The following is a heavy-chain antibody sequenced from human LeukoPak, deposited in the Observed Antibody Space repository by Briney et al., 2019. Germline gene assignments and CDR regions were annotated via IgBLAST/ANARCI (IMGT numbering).Heavy chain of an antibody. V-gene: IGHV1-24*01. CDR1: GYTLTELS. Sequence: ASVKVSCKVSGYTLTELSVHWVRQAPGKGLEWMGGFDPEDGETIYAQKFQGRVTMTEDTSTDTAYMELSSLRSEDTAVYYCATARGPYDSSGYYALWGQGTLVTVSS. D-gene: IGHD3-22*01. J-gene: IGHJ4*02. CDR3: ATARGPYDSSGYYAL. CDR2: FDPEDGET.